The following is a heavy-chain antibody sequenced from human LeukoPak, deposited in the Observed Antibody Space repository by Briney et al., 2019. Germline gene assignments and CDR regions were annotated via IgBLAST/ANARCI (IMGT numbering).Heavy chain of an antibody. CDR3: ARVRNNWNDFAFDI. V-gene: IGHV4-59*01. CDR2: IYYSGST. Sequence: SETLSLTCTVSGGSISSYYWSWTRQPPGKGLEWIGYIYYSGSTNYNPSLKSRVTISVDTSKNQFSLKLSSVTAADTAVYYCARVRNNWNDFAFDIWGQGTMVTVSS. CDR1: GGSISSYY. J-gene: IGHJ3*02. D-gene: IGHD1-1*01.